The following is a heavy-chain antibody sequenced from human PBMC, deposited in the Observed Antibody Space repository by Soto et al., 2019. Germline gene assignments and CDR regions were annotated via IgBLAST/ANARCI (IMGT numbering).Heavy chain of an antibody. J-gene: IGHJ4*02. CDR3: ARFRRNYFDY. Sequence: KPSETLSLTCTVSGDSMSGFYWSWIRQTPGKGLEWIGYINYVGRTSYYSPSLQSRVTISLDSSKNQFSLILSSVTAADTAVYFCARFRRNYFDYWGQGTQVTSPQ. V-gene: IGHV4-59*01. CDR1: GDSMSGFY. D-gene: IGHD3-10*01. CDR2: INYVGRTS.